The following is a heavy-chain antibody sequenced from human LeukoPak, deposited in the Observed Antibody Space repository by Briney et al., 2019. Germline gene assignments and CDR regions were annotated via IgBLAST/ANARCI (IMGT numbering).Heavy chain of an antibody. Sequence: SETLSLTCAVSGFSVSSGGYFWIWIRQPPGQGLVWIGYIYCSGSTNYNSTLKCRVTISVDTSKNHFSLRLSSVTATDTAVYYCAGHLAVAATAFDYWGQGILVTVSS. CDR2: IYCSGST. CDR1: GFSVSSGGYF. D-gene: IGHD2-15*01. CDR3: AGHLAVAATAFDY. J-gene: IGHJ4*02. V-gene: IGHV4-61*03.